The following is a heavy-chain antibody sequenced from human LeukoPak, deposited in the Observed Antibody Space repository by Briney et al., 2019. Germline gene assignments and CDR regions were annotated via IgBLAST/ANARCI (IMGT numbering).Heavy chain of an antibody. CDR2: INHSGST. CDR3: ATHPPGPAAMVRGVIIIPG. D-gene: IGHD3-10*01. V-gene: IGHV4-34*01. CDR1: GGSFNGYY. J-gene: IGHJ4*02. Sequence: SETLSLTCAVYGGSFNGYYWSWIRQPPGKGLEWIGEINHSGSTNYNPSLKSRVTISVDTSKNQFSLKLSSVTAADTAVYYCATHPPGPAAMVRGVIIIPGWGQGTLVTVSS.